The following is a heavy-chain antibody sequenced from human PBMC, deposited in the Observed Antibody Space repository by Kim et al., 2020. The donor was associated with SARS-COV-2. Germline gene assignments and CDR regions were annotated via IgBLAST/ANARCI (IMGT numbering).Heavy chain of an antibody. Sequence: GGSLRLSCAASGFTFSSYSMNWVRQAPGKGLEWVSSISSSSSYIYYADSVKGRFTISRDNAKNSLYLQMNSLRAEDTAVYYCARDRTTGTTGSGMDVWGQGTTVTVSS. J-gene: IGHJ6*02. D-gene: IGHD1-1*01. CDR3: ARDRTTGTTGSGMDV. V-gene: IGHV3-21*01. CDR2: ISSSSSYI. CDR1: GFTFSSYS.